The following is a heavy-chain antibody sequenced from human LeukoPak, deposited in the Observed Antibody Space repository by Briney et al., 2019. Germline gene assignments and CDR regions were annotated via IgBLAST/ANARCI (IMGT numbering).Heavy chain of an antibody. J-gene: IGHJ4*02. CDR2: IYTSGST. V-gene: IGHV4-61*02. D-gene: IGHD3-22*01. Sequence: TASETLSHTCTVSGGSISSGSYYWSWIRQSAGKGLEWFGRIYTSGSTNYNPSLKSRVTISVDTSKNQFSLKLSSVTAADTAVYYCARGTTYNQYYYDSSGYYSFDYWGQGTLVTVSS. CDR1: GGSISSGSYY. CDR3: ARGTTYNQYYYDSSGYYSFDY.